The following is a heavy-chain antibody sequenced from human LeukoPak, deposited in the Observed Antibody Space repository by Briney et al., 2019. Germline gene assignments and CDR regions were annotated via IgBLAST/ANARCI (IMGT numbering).Heavy chain of an antibody. D-gene: IGHD6-19*01. CDR1: GFTFSSYA. Sequence: PGGSLRLSCAASGFTFSSYAMSWVRQAPGKGLEWVSAISGSGGSTYYADSVKGRFTISRDNSKNTLCLQMNSLRAEDTAVYYCAKGQQWLVLKSAFDIWGQGTMVTVSS. V-gene: IGHV3-23*01. CDR3: AKGQQWLVLKSAFDI. CDR2: ISGSGGST. J-gene: IGHJ3*02.